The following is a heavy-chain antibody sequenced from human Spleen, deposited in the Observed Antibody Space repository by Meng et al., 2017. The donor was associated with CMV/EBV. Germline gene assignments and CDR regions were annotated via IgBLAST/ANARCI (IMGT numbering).Heavy chain of an antibody. J-gene: IGHJ4*02. CDR2: INPNSGGT. D-gene: IGHD6-6*01. CDR3: ARDRSVTARQGSAY. Sequence: ASVKVSCKASGYTFTGYYMHWVRQAPGQGLEWMGWINPNSGGTNYAQKFQGRVTMTRDTSISTAYLELVSLKSDDTAMYYCARDRSVTARQGSAYWGQGTLVTVSS. CDR1: GYTFTGYY. V-gene: IGHV1-2*02.